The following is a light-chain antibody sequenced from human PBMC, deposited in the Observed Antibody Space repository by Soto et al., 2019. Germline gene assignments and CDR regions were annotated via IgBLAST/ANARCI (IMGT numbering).Light chain of an antibody. CDR3: ATWDDSLNSRV. V-gene: IGLV1-44*01. J-gene: IGLJ3*02. CDR2: SDN. Sequence: QSVLTQPPSASGTPGQRVTISCSGSTSNIGSNIVSWYQQFAGAAPKFLIFSDNRRPSGVPDRFSASKSGTSASLAISGLQSEDEADYFCATWDDSLNSRVFGGGTKVTVL. CDR1: TSNIGSNI.